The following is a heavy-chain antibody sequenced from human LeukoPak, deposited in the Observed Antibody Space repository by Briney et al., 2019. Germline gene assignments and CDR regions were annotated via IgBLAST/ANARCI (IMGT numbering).Heavy chain of an antibody. D-gene: IGHD3-3*01. J-gene: IGHJ4*02. CDR1: GFTFSSYS. Sequence: KPGGSLRLSCAASGFTFSSYSMNWVRQAPGKGLEWVSSISSSSSYIYYADSVKGRFTISRDNAKNSLYLQMNSLRAEDTAVYYCARDHATFGVFDYWGQGTLVTVSS. CDR2: ISSSSSYI. CDR3: ARDHATFGVFDY. V-gene: IGHV3-21*01.